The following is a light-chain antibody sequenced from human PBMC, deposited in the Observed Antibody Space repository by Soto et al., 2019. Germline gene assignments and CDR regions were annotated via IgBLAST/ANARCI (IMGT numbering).Light chain of an antibody. CDR3: SSYTKSSYYV. V-gene: IGLV2-14*01. Sequence: QSVLTQPASVSGSPGQSITISCTGSSNDVGGYNYVSWYQQHPGKALKLILYEVSNRPSGVSHRFSGSKSANTASLTISGLQTEDEADYYCSSYTKSSYYVFGNGTKLTV. CDR1: SNDVGGYNY. CDR2: EVS. J-gene: IGLJ1*01.